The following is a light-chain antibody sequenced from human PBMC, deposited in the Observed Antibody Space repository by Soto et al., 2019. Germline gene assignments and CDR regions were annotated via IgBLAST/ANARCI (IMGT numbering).Light chain of an antibody. CDR3: QQYNGLPTWT. V-gene: IGKV1-5*03. CDR1: QNIYIW. CDR2: KAS. J-gene: IGKJ1*01. Sequence: DLQMTQSPSTLSASVGDRVTITCRASQNIYIWLAWYQKKPGKAPNLLIYKASTLQSGVPSGFSGNGSGTEFTLTITSLQPDDSATYYCQQYNGLPTWTFGQGTKVDIK.